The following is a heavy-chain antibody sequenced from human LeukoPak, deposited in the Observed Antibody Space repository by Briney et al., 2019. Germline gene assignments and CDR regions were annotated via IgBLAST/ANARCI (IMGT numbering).Heavy chain of an antibody. V-gene: IGHV4-59*10. J-gene: IGHJ4*02. Sequence: SETLSLTCAVNGVSFSGYYWSWIRQPAGKGLGWIGRIYTSGNTNYHPSLKSRVTISVDTSKNQFSLKLSSVTAADTAVYYCARLRRGRYCSGGSCYSLQQNDYWGQGTLVTVSS. CDR2: IYTSGNT. D-gene: IGHD2-15*01. CDR3: ARLRRGRYCSGGSCYSLQQNDY. CDR1: GVSFSGYY.